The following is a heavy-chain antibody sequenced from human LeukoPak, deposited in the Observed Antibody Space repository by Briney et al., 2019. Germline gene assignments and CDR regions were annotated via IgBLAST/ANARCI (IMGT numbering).Heavy chain of an antibody. V-gene: IGHV1-24*01. CDR2: FDPEDGET. D-gene: IGHD3-22*01. J-gene: IGHJ3*02. Sequence: ASVKVSCKVSGYTLTELSMHWVRQAPGKGLEWMGGFDPEDGETIYAQKFQGRVTMTEDTSTDTAYMELSSLRSEDTAVYYCATGYYYDSSGQVQFDIWGQGTMVTVSS. CDR1: GYTLTELS. CDR3: ATGYYYDSSGQVQFDI.